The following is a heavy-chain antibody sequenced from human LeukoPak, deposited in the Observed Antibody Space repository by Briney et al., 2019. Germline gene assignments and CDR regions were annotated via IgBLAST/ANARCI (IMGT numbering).Heavy chain of an antibody. CDR1: GFTFSSYE. Sequence: GGSLRLSCAASGFTFSSYEMNWVRQAPGKGLEWVSYISSSGSTIYYADSVKGRFTISRDNAKNSLCLQMNSLRAEDTAVYYCARFPRITMMPFDYWGQGTLVTVSS. CDR2: ISSSGSTI. D-gene: IGHD3-22*01. V-gene: IGHV3-48*03. CDR3: ARFPRITMMPFDY. J-gene: IGHJ4*02.